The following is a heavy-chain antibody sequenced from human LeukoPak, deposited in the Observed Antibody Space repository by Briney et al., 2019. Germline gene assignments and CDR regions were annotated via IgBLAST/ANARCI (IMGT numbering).Heavy chain of an antibody. CDR1: GGSISNSDYY. J-gene: IGHJ4*02. CDR3: ARRVLLWFGESQYYFDY. V-gene: IGHV4-39*01. D-gene: IGHD3-10*01. Sequence: SETLSLTCTVSGGSISNSDYYWGWIRQPPGKGLEWIGSIYYRGSAYYNPSLESRLTLSIDTSKNQFSLRLSSVTAGDTAIYYCARRVLLWFGESQYYFDYWGQGTLVIVPP. CDR2: IYYRGSA.